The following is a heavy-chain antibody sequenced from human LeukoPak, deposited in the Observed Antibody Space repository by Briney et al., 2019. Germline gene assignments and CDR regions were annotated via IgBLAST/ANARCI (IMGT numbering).Heavy chain of an antibody. Sequence: GGSLRLSCAAPGFTFSSYSMNWVRQAPGKGLEWVSYISSSSSTIYYADSVKGRFTISRDNAKNSLYLQMNSLRDEDTAVYYCARVPPRASSGWEYYFDYWGQGTLVTVSS. V-gene: IGHV3-48*02. CDR1: GFTFSSYS. J-gene: IGHJ4*02. CDR3: ARVPPRASSGWEYYFDY. CDR2: ISSSSSTI. D-gene: IGHD6-19*01.